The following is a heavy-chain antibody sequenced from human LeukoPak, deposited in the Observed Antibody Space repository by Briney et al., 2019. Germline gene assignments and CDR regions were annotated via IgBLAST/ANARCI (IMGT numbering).Heavy chain of an antibody. CDR2: IYHSGST. CDR1: GYSISSGYY. V-gene: IGHV4-38-2*01. J-gene: IGHJ3*02. CDR3: ARGGGYQLLYDAFDI. D-gene: IGHD2-2*02. Sequence: SETLSLTCAVSGYSISSGYYWGWIRQPPGKGLERIGIIYHSGSTYYNPSLKSRVTISVDTSKNQFSLKLSSVTAADTAVYYCARGGGYQLLYDAFDIWGQGTMVTVSS.